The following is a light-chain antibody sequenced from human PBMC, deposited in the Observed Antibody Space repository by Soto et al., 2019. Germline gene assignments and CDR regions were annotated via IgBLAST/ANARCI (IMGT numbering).Light chain of an antibody. J-gene: IGKJ1*01. CDR3: QQYGSSPWT. Sequence: EIVLTQSPGTLSLSPGERATLSCRAIQSVSSSYLAWYQQKPGQAPRPLIYGASSRAIGIPDRFSGSGSGTDFTLTISRLEPEDFEVYYCQQYGSSPWTFGQGTKV. CDR2: GAS. V-gene: IGKV3-20*01. CDR1: QSVSSSY.